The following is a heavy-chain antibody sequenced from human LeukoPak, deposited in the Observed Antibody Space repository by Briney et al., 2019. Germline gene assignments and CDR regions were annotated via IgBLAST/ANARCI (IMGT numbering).Heavy chain of an antibody. CDR1: GYTFTSHY. CDR2: INPGGGST. J-gene: IGHJ3*02. Sequence: ASVKVSCKASGYTFTSHYMHWVRQAPRQGLEWMGIINPGGGSTSYAQKFQGRVTMTRDMSTSTVYMELSSLRSEDTAVYYCARVGHLYYDSSAPLFDAFDIWGQGAMVTVSS. CDR3: ARVGHLYYDSSAPLFDAFDI. D-gene: IGHD3-22*01. V-gene: IGHV1-46*01.